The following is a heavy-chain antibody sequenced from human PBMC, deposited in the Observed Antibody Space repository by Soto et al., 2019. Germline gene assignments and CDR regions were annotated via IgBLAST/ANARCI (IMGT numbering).Heavy chain of an antibody. V-gene: IGHV4-4*01. CDR3: ARAVYCTTAHCWVDSYYYNLDV. CDR1: GASISSNKHW. J-gene: IGHJ6*04. D-gene: IGHD2-8*01. CDR2: VYRTAGV. Sequence: PSETLSLTCAVTGASISSNKHWWSWVRQAPGQELEWLGEVYRTAGVNYMSSRRGRMTMSVDKTTNQFPRKPTSMTGSDPAPYWSARAVYCTTAHCWVDSYYYNLDVWGRGTSVTVSS.